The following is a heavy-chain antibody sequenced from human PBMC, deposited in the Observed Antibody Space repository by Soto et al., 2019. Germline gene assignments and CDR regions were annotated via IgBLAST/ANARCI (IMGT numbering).Heavy chain of an antibody. V-gene: IGHV3-23*01. J-gene: IGHJ4*02. CDR2: ISGSGVST. Sequence: EVQLLESGGGLVQPGGSLRLSCAAFGFTFSSYAMSWVRQAPGKGLEWVSGISGSGVSTYYADSVKGRFTISRDNSKNTLYLQMNSLRAEDTAVYYCAKEVGYSSGWSEFDYWGQGTLVTVSS. CDR3: AKEVGYSSGWSEFDY. CDR1: GFTFSSYA. D-gene: IGHD6-19*01.